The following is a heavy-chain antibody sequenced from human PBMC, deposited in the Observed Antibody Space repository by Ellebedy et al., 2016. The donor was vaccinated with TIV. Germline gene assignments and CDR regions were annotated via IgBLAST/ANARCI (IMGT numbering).Heavy chain of an antibody. J-gene: IGHJ4*02. CDR1: GYNFPSEW. V-gene: IGHV5-51*01. CDR2: VYPSDSDA. Sequence: GESLKISCKASGYNFPSEWIGWVRQMPGRGLEWMGTVYPSDSDARYSPSFQGQVTISADKSITTAYLQWSSLQASDTAMYYCARRDGDYWGQGTLVIVSS. CDR3: ARRDGDY.